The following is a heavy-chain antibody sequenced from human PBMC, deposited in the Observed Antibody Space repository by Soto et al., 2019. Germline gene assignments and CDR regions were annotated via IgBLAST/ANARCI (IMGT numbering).Heavy chain of an antibody. V-gene: IGHV4-39*01. CDR2: IYYSGST. CDR3: ARLSLPYYYDSSGYYRFDY. Sequence: SETLSLTCTVSGGSISSSSYYWGWIRQPPGKGLEWIGSIYYSGSTYYNPSLKSRVTISVDTSKNQFSLKLSSVTAADTAVYSCARLSLPYYYDSSGYYRFDYWGQGTLVTVSS. D-gene: IGHD3-22*01. CDR1: GGSISSSSYY. J-gene: IGHJ4*02.